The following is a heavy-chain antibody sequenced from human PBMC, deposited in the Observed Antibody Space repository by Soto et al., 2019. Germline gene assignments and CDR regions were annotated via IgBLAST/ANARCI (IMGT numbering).Heavy chain of an antibody. Sequence: EVQLLESGGGLVQPGGSLRLSCAASGFTFVNYAMTWVRQAPGKGLEWVSSISGSRGKPYYADSVRGRFTISRDKSRNTLSLQMDSLRAEDTAVYFCGKDPNGDYVGAFEIWGPGTVVTVSS. CDR3: GKDPNGDYVGAFEI. D-gene: IGHD4-17*01. J-gene: IGHJ3*02. CDR1: GFTFVNYA. V-gene: IGHV3-23*01. CDR2: ISGSRGKP.